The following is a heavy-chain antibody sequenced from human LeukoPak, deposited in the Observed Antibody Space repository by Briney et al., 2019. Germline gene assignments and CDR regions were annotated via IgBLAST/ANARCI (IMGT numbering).Heavy chain of an antibody. Sequence: ASVKVSCKASGYIFTSYGISWMRQAPGQGLEWMGWINPNSGGTNYAQKFQGRVTMTRDTSISTAYMELSRLRSDDTAVYYCATAMGGDYGDYYYFDYWGQGTLVTVSS. CDR3: ATAMGGDYGDYYYFDY. V-gene: IGHV1-2*02. CDR1: GYIFTSYG. D-gene: IGHD4-17*01. CDR2: INPNSGGT. J-gene: IGHJ4*02.